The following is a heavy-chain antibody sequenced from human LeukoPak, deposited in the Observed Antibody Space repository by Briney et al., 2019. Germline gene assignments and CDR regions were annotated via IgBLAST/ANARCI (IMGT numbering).Heavy chain of an antibody. CDR2: MNPNSGNT. Sequence: ASVKVSCKASGYTFTSYDINWLRQATGQGLEGMGWMNPNSGNTGYAQKFQGRVTMTRNTSISTAYMELSSLRSEDTAVYYCAGTAAGTSPYYYYMDVWGKGTTVTVSS. V-gene: IGHV1-8*01. D-gene: IGHD6-13*01. CDR1: GYTFTSYD. J-gene: IGHJ6*03. CDR3: AGTAAGTSPYYYYMDV.